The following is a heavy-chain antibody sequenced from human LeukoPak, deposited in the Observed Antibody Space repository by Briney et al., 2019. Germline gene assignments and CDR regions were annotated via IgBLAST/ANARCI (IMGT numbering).Heavy chain of an antibody. CDR3: ARDLGWLQSDY. CDR1: GFSFSDHW. Sequence: PGGSLRLSCVASGFSFSDHWMNWFRQAPGKGLEWVATIKKDGSEQYYVDSMEGRLTISRDNAKNSVYLQIHNLRAEDTAVYYCARDLGWLQSDYWGQGTLVTVS. CDR2: IKKDGSEQ. V-gene: IGHV3-7*01. D-gene: IGHD5-24*01. J-gene: IGHJ4*02.